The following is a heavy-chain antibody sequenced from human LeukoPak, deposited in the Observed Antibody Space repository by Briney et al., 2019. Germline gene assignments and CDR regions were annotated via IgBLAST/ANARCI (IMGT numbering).Heavy chain of an antibody. Sequence: PSQTLSLTCAVSGGSISSGGYSWSWIRQPPGKGLEWIGYIYHSGSTYYNPFLKSRVTISVDRSKNQFSLKLSSVTAADTAVYYCARVTCSGGSCYFDYWGQGTLVTVSS. CDR3: ARVTCSGGSCYFDY. J-gene: IGHJ4*02. CDR1: GGSISSGGYS. CDR2: IYHSGST. V-gene: IGHV4-30-2*01. D-gene: IGHD2-15*01.